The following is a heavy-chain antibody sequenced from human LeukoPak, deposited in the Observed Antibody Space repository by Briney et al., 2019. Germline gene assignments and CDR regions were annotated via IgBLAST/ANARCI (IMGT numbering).Heavy chain of an antibody. Sequence: GESLKISCKGSGYSFTSYWIGWVRQMPGKGLEWMGIIYPGDSDTRYSPSFQGQVTISADKPISTAYLQWSSLKASDTAMYYCARLPMVRDYYYYGMDVWGQGTTVTVSS. V-gene: IGHV5-51*01. D-gene: IGHD3-10*01. CDR1: GYSFTSYW. CDR2: IYPGDSDT. J-gene: IGHJ6*02. CDR3: ARLPMVRDYYYYGMDV.